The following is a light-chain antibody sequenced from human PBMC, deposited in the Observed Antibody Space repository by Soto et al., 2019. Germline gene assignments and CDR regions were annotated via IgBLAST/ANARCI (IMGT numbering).Light chain of an antibody. Sequence: EIVLTQSPATLSLPPGERATLSCRASQSVSSYLAWYQQKPGQAPRLLIYDASNRATGIPARFSGSGSGTDFTLTISSLEPEDFAVYYCHQRNNWPITFGQGTRLEIK. CDR3: HQRNNWPIT. CDR2: DAS. J-gene: IGKJ5*01. CDR1: QSVSSY. V-gene: IGKV3-11*01.